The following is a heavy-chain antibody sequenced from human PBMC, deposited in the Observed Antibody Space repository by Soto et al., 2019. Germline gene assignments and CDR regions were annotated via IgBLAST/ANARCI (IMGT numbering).Heavy chain of an antibody. CDR2: IYRSGST. V-gene: IGHV4-38-2*02. D-gene: IGHD1-26*01. CDR1: GYSISSGYY. CDR3: SRGVGANYYETYLDH. J-gene: IGHJ4*02. Sequence: SETLSLTCSVSGYSISSGYYWGWIRQPPGKGLEWIGSIYRSGSTYYNPSLKTRPTISLDTSKNQFSLRLSSVTAADTAVYYCSRGVGANYYETYLDHWGKGTLVTVAS.